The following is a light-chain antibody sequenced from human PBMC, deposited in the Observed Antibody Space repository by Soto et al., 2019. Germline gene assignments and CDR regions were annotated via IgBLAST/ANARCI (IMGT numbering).Light chain of an antibody. J-gene: IGKJ1*01. CDR3: QQYNIWWA. CDR1: QSIGRW. CDR2: AAS. Sequence: DSQRTQYPSALSSSVGNRCTSPRRASQSIGRWLAWYQQKPGKPPKLLIYAASTLQSGVPSRFSGSASGTEFTLTISSLQSEDFAVYYCQQYNIWWAFGQGTKVDI. V-gene: IGKV1-5*01.